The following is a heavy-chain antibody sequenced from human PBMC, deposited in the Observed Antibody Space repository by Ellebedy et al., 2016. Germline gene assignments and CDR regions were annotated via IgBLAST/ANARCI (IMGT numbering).Heavy chain of an antibody. J-gene: IGHJ4*02. V-gene: IGHV1-24*01. D-gene: IGHD3-3*01. Sequence: ASVKVSXKVSGYTLTELSMHWVRQAPGKGLEWMGGFDPEDGETIYAQKFQGRVTMTEDTSTDTAYMELSSLRSEDTAVYYCATTDRHDFWSGYYRRSGGYGYWGQGTLVTVSS. CDR2: FDPEDGET. CDR1: GYTLTELS. CDR3: ATTDRHDFWSGYYRRSGGYGY.